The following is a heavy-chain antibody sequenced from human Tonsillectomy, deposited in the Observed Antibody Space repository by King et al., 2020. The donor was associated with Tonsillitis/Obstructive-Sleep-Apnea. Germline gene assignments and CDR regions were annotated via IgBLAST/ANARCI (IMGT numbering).Heavy chain of an antibody. J-gene: IGHJ2*01. V-gene: IGHV5-51*01. D-gene: IGHD1-14*01. Sequence: EVQLVQSGAEVKKPGESLKISCKGSGYSFTNYWIGWVRQMPGKGLEWMGIIYPGDSYTTYIPSFQGQVTISADKSIRTAYLRWSSLKASDTAMYYSARQGGRTGSMWYFDLWGRGTLVTVSS. CDR3: ARQGGRTGSMWYFDL. CDR2: IYPGDSYT. CDR1: GYSFTNYW.